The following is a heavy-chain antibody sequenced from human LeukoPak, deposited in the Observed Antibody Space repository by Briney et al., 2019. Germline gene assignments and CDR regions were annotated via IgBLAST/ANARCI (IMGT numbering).Heavy chain of an antibody. V-gene: IGHV4-4*07. D-gene: IGHD6-13*01. CDR3: AREGRGQQLTPIDY. CDR2: IYSSGIT. Sequence: PSETLSLTCSVSGGSISSYYWSWIRQPAGKGLEFIGRIYSSGITNYNPSLESRVTISVDTSKNQFSLKVNSVTTADTAVYYCAREGRGQQLTPIDYWGPGALVTVSS. J-gene: IGHJ4*02. CDR1: GGSISSYY.